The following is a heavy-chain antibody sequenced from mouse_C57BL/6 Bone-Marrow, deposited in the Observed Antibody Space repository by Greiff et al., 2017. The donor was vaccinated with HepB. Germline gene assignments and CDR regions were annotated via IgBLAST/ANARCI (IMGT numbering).Heavy chain of an antibody. CDR1: GFTFSDYG. CDR2: ISNLAYSI. V-gene: IGHV5-15*01. D-gene: IGHD1-1*01. Sequence: EVQLVESGGGLVQPGGSLKLSCAASGFTFSDYGMAWVRQAPRKGPEWVAFISNLAYSIYYADTVTGRFTISRENAKNTLYLEMSSLRSEDTAMYYCAKYYYGSSYGDFDVWGTGTTVTVSS. CDR3: AKYYYGSSYGDFDV. J-gene: IGHJ1*03.